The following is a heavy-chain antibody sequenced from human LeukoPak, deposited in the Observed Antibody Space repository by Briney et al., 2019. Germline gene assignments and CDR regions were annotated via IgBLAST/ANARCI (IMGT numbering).Heavy chain of an antibody. CDR3: ARGRLEYSSSRSGHGPDY. Sequence: SETLSLTCTVTGGSISSYYCSWIRQPPGKGLEWIGEINHSGSTNYNPSLRRRVTLSGYQSKSLFSLSLHSVTAAGTALYCCARGRLEYSSSRSGHGPDYWGQRTLGIVCS. CDR1: GGSISSYY. J-gene: IGHJ4*02. V-gene: IGHV4-34*01. D-gene: IGHD2/OR15-2a*01. CDR2: INHSGST.